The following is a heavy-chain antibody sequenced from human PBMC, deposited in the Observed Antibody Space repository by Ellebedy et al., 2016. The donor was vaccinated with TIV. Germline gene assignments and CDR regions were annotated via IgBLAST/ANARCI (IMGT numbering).Heavy chain of an antibody. CDR1: AGSIGTFY. J-gene: IGHJ4*02. D-gene: IGHD5-24*01. CDR2: IFYSGSA. V-gene: IGHV4-59*01. CDR3: ARSRDGYYFPD. Sequence: SETLSLTCTVSAGSIGTFYWSWIRQPPGKGLEWIGFIFYSGSATYNPSLESRVTMSVDTSKNQFSLKLSSVTAADTAVYYCARSRDGYYFPDWGQGTLVTVSS.